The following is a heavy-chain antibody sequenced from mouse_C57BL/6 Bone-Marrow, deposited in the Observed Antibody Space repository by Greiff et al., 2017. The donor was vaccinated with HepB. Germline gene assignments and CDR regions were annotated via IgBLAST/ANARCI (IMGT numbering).Heavy chain of an antibody. V-gene: IGHV15-2*01. CDR3: ARGFITTVVATRGLAY. CDR1: DSEVFPIAY. CDR2: ILPSIGRT. Sequence: LQESGSELRSPGSSVKLSCKDFDSEVFPIAYMSWVRQKPGHGFEWIGGILPSIGRTIYGEKFEDKATLDADTLSNTAYLELNSLTSEDSAIYYCARGFITTVVATRGLAYWGQGTTLTVSS. D-gene: IGHD1-1*01. J-gene: IGHJ2*01.